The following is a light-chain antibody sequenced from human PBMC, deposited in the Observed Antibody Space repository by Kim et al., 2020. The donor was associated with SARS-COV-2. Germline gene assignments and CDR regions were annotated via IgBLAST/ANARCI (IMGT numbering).Light chain of an antibody. CDR1: SGSIASNY. CDR2: EDN. Sequence: GKTVTTSCTRSSGSIASNYVQWYQQRPGSAPTTVIYEDNQRPSGVPDRFSGSIDSSSNSASLTISGLKTEDEADYYCQSYDSSNQVFGGGTQLIVL. CDR3: QSYDSSNQV. V-gene: IGLV6-57*03. J-gene: IGLJ3*02.